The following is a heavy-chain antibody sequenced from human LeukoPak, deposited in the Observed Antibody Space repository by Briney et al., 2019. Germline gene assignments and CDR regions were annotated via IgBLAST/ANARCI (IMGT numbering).Heavy chain of an antibody. CDR2: IYYSGST. CDR3: VRVRADERRYCSSTSCPEGYMDV. CDR1: GGSISSYY. V-gene: IGHV4-59*01. J-gene: IGHJ6*03. D-gene: IGHD2-2*01. Sequence: PSETLSLTCTVSGGSISSYYWSWIRQPPGKGLEWIGYIYYSGSTNYNPSLKSRVTISVDTSKNQFSLKLSSVTAADTAVYYCVRVRADERRYCSSTSCPEGYMDVWGKGTTVTVSS.